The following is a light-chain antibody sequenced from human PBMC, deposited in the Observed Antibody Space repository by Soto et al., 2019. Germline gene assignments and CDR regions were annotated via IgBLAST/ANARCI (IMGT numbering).Light chain of an antibody. V-gene: IGKV3-20*01. CDR1: QTVRNNY. CDR3: QQYDSSPRT. J-gene: IGKJ1*01. Sequence: FVLTQSPGTLSLSPCERATLSCRASQTVRNNYLAWYQQKPGQAPRLLISGASTRAADIPDRFSGSGSGTDFTLTIGRLEPEDLAVYYCQQYDSSPRTLGQGTKVDIK. CDR2: GAS.